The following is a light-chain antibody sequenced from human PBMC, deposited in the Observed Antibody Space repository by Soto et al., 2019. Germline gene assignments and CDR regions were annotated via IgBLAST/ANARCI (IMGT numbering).Light chain of an antibody. CDR1: QSISSY. CDR3: QPYNNWPLT. Sequence: DIQMTQSPSSLSASVGDRVTITCRASQSISSYLHWYQQKPGKAPKLLIYAASNMQSGVPSRFSASGSGTDFTLTLNSLQPEDFATYYCQPYNNWPLTFGGGTKVESK. J-gene: IGKJ4*01. V-gene: IGKV1-39*01. CDR2: AAS.